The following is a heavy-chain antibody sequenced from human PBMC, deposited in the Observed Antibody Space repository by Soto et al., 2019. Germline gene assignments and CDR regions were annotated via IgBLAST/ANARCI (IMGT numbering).Heavy chain of an antibody. CDR3: AKPRSYGVYWDFDL. CDR1: GFTFSSYG. D-gene: IGHD4-17*01. V-gene: IGHV3-30*18. Sequence: QVQLVESGGGVVQPGRSLRLSCAASGFTFSSYGMHWVRQAPGKGLEWVAVISYDGSNKYYADSVKGRFTISRDNSKNTLYLQMNSLRAEDTAVYYCAKPRSYGVYWDFDLWGRGTLVTVSS. CDR2: ISYDGSNK. J-gene: IGHJ2*01.